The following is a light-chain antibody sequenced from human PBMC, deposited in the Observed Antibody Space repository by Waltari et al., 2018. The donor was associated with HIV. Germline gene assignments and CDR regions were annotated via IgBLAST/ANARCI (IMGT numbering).Light chain of an antibody. CDR1: ALPKQY. J-gene: IGLJ3*02. CDR2: KDT. Sequence: TQPPSVSVSPGQTARITCSGDALPKQYAYWYQQKPGQAPVLVIYKDTERPSGIPERFSGSSSGTTVTLTISGVQAEDEADYYCQSPDSSGPWVFGGGTKLTVL. CDR3: QSPDSSGPWV. V-gene: IGLV3-25*03.